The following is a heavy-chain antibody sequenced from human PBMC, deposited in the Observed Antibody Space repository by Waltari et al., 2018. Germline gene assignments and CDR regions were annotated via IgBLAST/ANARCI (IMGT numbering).Heavy chain of an antibody. CDR2: ISGGGDST. Sequence: EVQLLESGGDLVQPGGSLRLSCAASGFTFSTYGMSWVRQAPGKGLEWVSGISGGGDSTYYADSVKGRFTISRDNSKNTLYLQMNSLRAEDTAVHYCANGVRRVGYWGQGTLVTVS. CDR3: ANGVRRVGY. J-gene: IGHJ4*02. CDR1: GFTFSTYG. V-gene: IGHV3-23*01. D-gene: IGHD1-26*01.